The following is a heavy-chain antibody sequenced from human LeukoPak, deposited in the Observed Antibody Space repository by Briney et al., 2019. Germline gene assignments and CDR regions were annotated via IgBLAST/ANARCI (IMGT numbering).Heavy chain of an antibody. CDR3: ASGYSYGRESFDY. Sequence: GGSLRLSCAASGFTFSSYWMSWVRQAPGKGPEWVANIKQGGSEKYYLDSVKGRFTISRDYAKNSLYLQMNSLGAEDTAVYYCASGYSYGRESFDYWGQGTLVTVSS. V-gene: IGHV3-7*05. J-gene: IGHJ4*02. CDR1: GFTFSSYW. CDR2: IKQGGSEK. D-gene: IGHD5-18*01.